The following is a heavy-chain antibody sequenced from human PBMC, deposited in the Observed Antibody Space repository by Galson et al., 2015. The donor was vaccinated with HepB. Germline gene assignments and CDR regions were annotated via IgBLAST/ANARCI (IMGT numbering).Heavy chain of an antibody. V-gene: IGHV3-7*01. CDR3: ARVKVRDDFWSGYYRYYYYYYYMDV. J-gene: IGHJ6*03. Sequence: SLRLSCAASGFTFSSYWMSWVRQAPGKGLEWVANIKQDGSEKYYVDSVKGRFTISRDNAKNSLYLQMNSLRAEDTAVYYCARVKVRDDFWSGYYRYYYYYYYMDVWGKGTTVTVSS. CDR1: GFTFSSYW. D-gene: IGHD3-3*01. CDR2: IKQDGSEK.